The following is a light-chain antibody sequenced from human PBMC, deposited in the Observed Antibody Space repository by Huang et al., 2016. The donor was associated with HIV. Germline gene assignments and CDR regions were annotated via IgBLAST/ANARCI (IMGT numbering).Light chain of an antibody. J-gene: IGKJ2*01. Sequence: ELVLTQYPATLYFSPGERAHFSCGPAQNVRNRFLAWFQQKPGLAPRLLIYDASARDTGIPERFSGSGSGTDFTLTINRLEPEDFTVYYCQQYGDSSYSFGQGTKLQIK. CDR3: QQYGDSSYS. V-gene: IGKV3D-20*01. CDR1: QNVRNRF. CDR2: DAS.